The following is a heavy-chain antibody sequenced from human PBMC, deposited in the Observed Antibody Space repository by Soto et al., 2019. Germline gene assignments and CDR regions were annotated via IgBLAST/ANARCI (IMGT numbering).Heavy chain of an antibody. CDR2: ISWNSGSI. CDR1: GFTFDDYA. CDR3: AKGGLDYDSSGYYYFDY. D-gene: IGHD3-22*01. Sequence: SLRLSCAASGFTFDDYAMHWVRQAPGKGLEWVSGISWNSGSIGYADSVKGRFTISRDNAKNSLYLQMNSLRAEDTALYYCAKGGLDYDSSGYYYFDYWGQGTLVTVSS. J-gene: IGHJ4*02. V-gene: IGHV3-9*01.